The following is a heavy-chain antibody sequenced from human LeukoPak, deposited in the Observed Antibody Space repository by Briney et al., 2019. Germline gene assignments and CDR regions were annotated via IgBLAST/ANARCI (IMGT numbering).Heavy chain of an antibody. Sequence: PGGSLRLSCAASGFTFSTYAMGWVRQAPGKGLEWVSSIKGSGGDPFYADSVKGRLTISRDNSKNTLFLQLNSLRAEDSAVYYCARGGHDFNPFYWWGQGTLVTVSS. CDR3: ARGGHDFNPFYW. J-gene: IGHJ4*02. V-gene: IGHV3-23*01. D-gene: IGHD2-21*02. CDR2: IKGSGGDP. CDR1: GFTFSTYA.